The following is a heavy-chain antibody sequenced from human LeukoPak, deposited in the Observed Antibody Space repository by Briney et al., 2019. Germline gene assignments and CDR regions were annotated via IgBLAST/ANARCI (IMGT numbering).Heavy chain of an antibody. CDR3: ARVLQQLVRGWSYYYYYYMDV. Sequence: SETLSLTCSVSGDSISTLNYYWSWIRQPAGKGLEWIGYIYYSGSTNYNPSLKSRVTISVDTSKNQFSLKLSSVTAADTAVYYCARVLQQLVRGWSYYYYYYMDVWGKGTTVTVSS. V-gene: IGHV4-61*10. CDR1: GDSISTLNYY. CDR2: IYYSGST. J-gene: IGHJ6*03. D-gene: IGHD6-13*01.